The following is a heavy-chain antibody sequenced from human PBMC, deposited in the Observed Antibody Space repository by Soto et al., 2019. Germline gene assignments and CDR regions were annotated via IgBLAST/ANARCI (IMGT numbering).Heavy chain of an antibody. V-gene: IGHV3-21*01. CDR3: ARADLHSTREHYYYYYMDV. Sequence: GGSLRLSCAASGFTFSSYSMNWVRQAPGKGLEWVSSISSSSSYIYYADSVKGRFTISRDNAKNSLYLQMNSLRAEDTAVYYCARADLHSTREHYYYYYMDVWGKGTTVTVSS. D-gene: IGHD6-13*01. CDR1: GFTFSSYS. J-gene: IGHJ6*03. CDR2: ISSSSSYI.